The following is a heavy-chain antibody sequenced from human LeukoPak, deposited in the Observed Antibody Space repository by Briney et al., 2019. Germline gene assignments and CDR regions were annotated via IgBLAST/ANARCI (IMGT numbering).Heavy chain of an antibody. D-gene: IGHD4-11*01. CDR3: TRGPYNNYVNLDY. CDR2: IRSKAFGGTT. Sequence: GGSLRLSCTASGFTFGDYAMSWVRQAPGKGLEWGGFIRSKAFGGTTEYAASVKGRFTISRDDSKYIAHLQMNSLKSEDTAVYYCTRGPYNNYVNLDYWGQGTLVTVSS. V-gene: IGHV3-49*04. CDR1: GFTFGDYA. J-gene: IGHJ4*02.